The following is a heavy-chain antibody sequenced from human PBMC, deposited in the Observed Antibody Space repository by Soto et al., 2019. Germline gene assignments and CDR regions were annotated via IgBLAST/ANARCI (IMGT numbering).Heavy chain of an antibody. CDR3: ASPLWRDDYNWGYFDL. Sequence: QVQLVESGGGVVQPGRSLRLSCAASGFTFSSYAMHWVRQAPGKGLEWVAVISYDGSNKYYTDSVKGRFTISRDNSKNTLYLPMNSLRAEDTAVYYCASPLWRDDYNWGYFDLWGRGTLVTVSS. D-gene: IGHD4-4*01. CDR1: GFTFSSYA. V-gene: IGHV3-30-3*01. CDR2: ISYDGSNK. J-gene: IGHJ2*01.